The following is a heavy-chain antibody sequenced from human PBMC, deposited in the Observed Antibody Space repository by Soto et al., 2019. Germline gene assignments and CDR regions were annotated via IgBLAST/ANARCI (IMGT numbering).Heavy chain of an antibody. Sequence: VHVSCKASGGTLSSYARSWVRQSPGQGLEWMGRIIPILGIANYAQKFQGRVTITADKSTSTAYMELSSLRSEDTALYYCARVRPLRGLAAFDIWGQGTMVTVS. J-gene: IGHJ3*02. CDR2: IIPILGIA. V-gene: IGHV1-69*04. D-gene: IGHD3-10*01. CDR1: GGTLSSYA. CDR3: ARVRPLRGLAAFDI.